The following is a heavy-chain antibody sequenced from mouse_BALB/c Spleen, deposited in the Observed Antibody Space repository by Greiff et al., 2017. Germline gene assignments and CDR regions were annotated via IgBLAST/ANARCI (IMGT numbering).Heavy chain of an antibody. J-gene: IGHJ4*01. D-gene: IGHD2-4*01. CDR3: ARDYDYDEGYAMDY. Sequence: EVHLVESGGGLVQPGGSLKLSCAASGFTFSSYGMSWVRQTPDKRLELVATINSNGGSTYYPDSVKGRFTISRDNAKNTLYLQMSSLKSEDTAMYYCARDYDYDEGYAMDYWGQGTSVTVSS. CDR2: INSNGGST. CDR1: GFTFSSYG. V-gene: IGHV5-6-3*01.